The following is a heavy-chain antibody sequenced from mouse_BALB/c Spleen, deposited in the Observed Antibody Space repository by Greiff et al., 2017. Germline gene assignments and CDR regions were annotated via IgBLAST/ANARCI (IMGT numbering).Heavy chain of an antibody. CDR1: GYAFTNYL. CDR2: INPGSGGT. J-gene: IGHJ2*01. D-gene: IGHD2-1*01. CDR3: ARAYGNYFDY. V-gene: IGHV1-54*01. Sequence: QVQLQQSGAELVRPGTSVKVSCKASGYAFTNYLIEWVKQRPGQGLEWIGVINPGSGGTNYNEKFKGKATLTADKSSSTAYMQLSSLTSDDSAVYFCARAYGNYFDYGGQGTTLTVSS.